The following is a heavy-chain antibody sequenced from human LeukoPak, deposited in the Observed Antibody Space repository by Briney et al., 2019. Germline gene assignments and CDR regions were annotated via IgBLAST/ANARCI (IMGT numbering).Heavy chain of an antibody. Sequence: GGSLRLSCAASGFTFSSYAMSWVRQAPGKGLEWVSAISGSGGSTYYADSVKGWFTISRDNSKNTLYLQMNSLRAEDTAVYYCARDLVVVTYYFDYWGQGTLVTVSS. CDR1: GFTFSSYA. J-gene: IGHJ4*02. V-gene: IGHV3-23*01. D-gene: IGHD2-21*02. CDR2: ISGSGGST. CDR3: ARDLVVVTYYFDY.